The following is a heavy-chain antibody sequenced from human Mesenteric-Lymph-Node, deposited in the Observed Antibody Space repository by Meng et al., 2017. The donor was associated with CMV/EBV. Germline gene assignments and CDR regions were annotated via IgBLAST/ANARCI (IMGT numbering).Heavy chain of an antibody. D-gene: IGHD2-2*01. CDR1: GFTFSSYW. CDR2: INSDGSST. Sequence: GGSLRLSCAASGFTFSSYWMHWVRQAPGKGLVWVSRINSDGSSTSYADSVKGRFTISRDNAKNTLYLQMNSLRAEDTAVYYCAREGCSSTSCYAMDVWGQGTTVTVSS. CDR3: AREGCSSTSCYAMDV. J-gene: IGHJ6*02. V-gene: IGHV3-74*01.